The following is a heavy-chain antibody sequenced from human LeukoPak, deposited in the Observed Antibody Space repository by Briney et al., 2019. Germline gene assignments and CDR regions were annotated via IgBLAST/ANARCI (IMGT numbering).Heavy chain of an antibody. V-gene: IGHV1-18*01. D-gene: IGHD5-12*01. CDR1: GYTFTSYG. J-gene: IGHJ3*02. CDR2: ISAYNGNT. Sequence: ASVKVSCKASGYTFTSYGISWVRQAPGQGLEWMGWISAYNGNTNYAQKLQGRVTMTTDTSTSTAYMELRSLRSDDTAVYYCASTRSGYDSDAFDIWGQGTMVTVSS. CDR3: ASTRSGYDSDAFDI.